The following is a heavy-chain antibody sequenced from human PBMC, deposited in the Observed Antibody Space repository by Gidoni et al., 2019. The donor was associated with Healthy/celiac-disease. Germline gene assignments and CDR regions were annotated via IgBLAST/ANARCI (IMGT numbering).Heavy chain of an antibody. V-gene: IGHV3-21*01. CDR2: ISSSSSYI. J-gene: IGHJ3*02. CDR3: ARNKPHSSSWQWRRDGAFDI. D-gene: IGHD6-13*01. Sequence: EVQLVESGGGLVKPGGSLRLSCAASGFTFSSYSMNWVRQAPGKGLEWVSSISSSSSYIYYADSVKGRFTISRDNAKNSLYLQMNSLRAEDTAVYYCARNKPHSSSWQWRRDGAFDIWGQGTMVTVSS. CDR1: GFTFSSYS.